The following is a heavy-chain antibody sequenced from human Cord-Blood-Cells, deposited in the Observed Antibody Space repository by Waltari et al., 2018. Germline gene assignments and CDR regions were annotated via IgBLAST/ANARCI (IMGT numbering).Heavy chain of an antibody. CDR2: IWYDGSNK. J-gene: IGHJ4*02. CDR1: GFTFSSYG. D-gene: IGHD3-10*01. Sequence: QVQLVESGGGVVQPWRSLRLSCAASGFTFSSYGMHWVRQAPGKGLEWVAVIWYDGSNKYYADSVKGRFTISRDNSKNTLYLQMNSLRAEDTAVYYCARGDGSGSYPPDYWGQGTLVTVSS. CDR3: ARGDGSGSYPPDY. V-gene: IGHV3-33*01.